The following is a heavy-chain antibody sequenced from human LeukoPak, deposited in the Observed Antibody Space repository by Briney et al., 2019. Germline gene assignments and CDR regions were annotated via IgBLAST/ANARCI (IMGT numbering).Heavy chain of an antibody. CDR2: IYYSGST. D-gene: IGHD5-12*01. V-gene: IGHV4-39*01. CDR1: GGSISSSSYY. J-gene: IGHJ4*02. Sequence: SETLSLTCTVSGGSISSSSYYWGWTRQPPGKGLEWIGSIYYSGSTYYNPSLKSRVTISVDTSKNQFSLKLSSVTAADTAVYYCARHRGSGYSGYDFYFDYWGQGTLVTVSS. CDR3: ARHRGSGYSGYDFYFDY.